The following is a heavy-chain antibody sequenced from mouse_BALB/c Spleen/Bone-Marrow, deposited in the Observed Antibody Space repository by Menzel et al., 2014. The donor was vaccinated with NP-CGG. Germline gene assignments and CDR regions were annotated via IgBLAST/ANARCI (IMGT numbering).Heavy chain of an antibody. CDR2: FDPANGNT. CDR3: ARAGRGRYFDV. Sequence: VQLQQSGAALVKPGASVKLPCTASGFNIKDTYMHWVKQRPEQSLAWIGTFDPANGNTKYDPKFQGKATITAETSSNTAYRQLSSLTSEDNAVYYCARAGRGRYFDVWGAGTTVTVPS. D-gene: IGHD4-1*01. V-gene: IGHV14-3*02. CDR1: GFNIKDTY. J-gene: IGHJ1*01.